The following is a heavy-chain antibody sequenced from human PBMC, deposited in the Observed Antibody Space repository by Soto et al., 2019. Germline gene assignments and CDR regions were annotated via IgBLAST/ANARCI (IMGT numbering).Heavy chain of an antibody. D-gene: IGHD2-15*01. V-gene: IGHV1-69*08. CDR2: IIPILGIA. Sequence: QVQLVQSGAEVKKPGSSVKVSCKASGGTFSSYTISWVRQAPGQGLAWMGRIIPILGIANYAQKFQGRVTITADKSTSTAYMELSSLRSEDTAVYYCARDLGKGYCSGGSCYSGYFQHWGQGTLVTVSS. J-gene: IGHJ1*01. CDR1: GGTFSSYT. CDR3: ARDLGKGYCSGGSCYSGYFQH.